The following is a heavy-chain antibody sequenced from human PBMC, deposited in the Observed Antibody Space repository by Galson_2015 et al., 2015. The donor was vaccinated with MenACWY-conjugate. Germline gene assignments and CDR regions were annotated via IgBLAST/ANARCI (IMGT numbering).Heavy chain of an antibody. D-gene: IGHD1/OR15-1a*01. V-gene: IGHV3-48*04. CDR1: GFTFRSYS. CDR3: VRDRAVEHTYWYFDL. CDR2: ISGGTPTL. Sequence: SLRLSCAASGFTFRSYSMNWVRQSPGKGLEWVSYISGGTPTLYYADSVQGRFTISRDNAKSSLYLQMNSLRAEDTAVYYCVRDRAVEHTYWYFDLWGRGTLVPVSS. J-gene: IGHJ2*01.